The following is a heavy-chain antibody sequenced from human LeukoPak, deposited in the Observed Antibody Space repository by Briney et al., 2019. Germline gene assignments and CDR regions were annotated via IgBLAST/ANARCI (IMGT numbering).Heavy chain of an antibody. D-gene: IGHD3-3*01. CDR2: IRYDGSNK. V-gene: IGHV3-30*02. CDR3: AKDEAIFGDPESFDY. Sequence: GGSLRLSCAASGFTFSSYGMHWVRQAPGKGLEWVAFIRYDGSNKYYADSVKGRFTISRDNSKNTLYLQMNSLRAEDTAVYYCAKDEAIFGDPESFDYWGQGTLVTVSS. CDR1: GFTFSSYG. J-gene: IGHJ4*02.